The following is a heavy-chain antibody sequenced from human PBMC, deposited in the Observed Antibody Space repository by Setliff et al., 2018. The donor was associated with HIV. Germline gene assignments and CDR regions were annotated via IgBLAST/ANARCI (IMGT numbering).Heavy chain of an antibody. V-gene: IGHV1-18*01. D-gene: IGHD6-13*01. CDR2: ISAYNGNT. CDR1: GYTFTSYG. CDR3: ARANDIAAACPFDY. J-gene: IGHJ4*02. Sequence: ASVKVSCKASGYTFTSYGISWVRQAPGQGLEWMGWISAYNGNTNYAQKLQGRVTMTTDTSTSTADMELRSLRSDDTAVYYCARANDIAAACPFDYWGQGTLVTVSS.